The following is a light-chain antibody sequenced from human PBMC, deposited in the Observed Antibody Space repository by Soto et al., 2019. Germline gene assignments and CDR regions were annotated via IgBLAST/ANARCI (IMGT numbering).Light chain of an antibody. CDR1: TSDVGTYKY. CDR3: SSYAGSNNFVV. V-gene: IGLV2-8*01. Sequence: QSALTQPPSASGSPGQSVTISCTGTTSDVGTYKYVSWYQRHPGKAPKLLIYEVNKRPSGVPDRFSGSKSGNTASLAVSGLQAEDEADYYCSSYAGSNNFVVFGGGTKLTVL. CDR2: EVN. J-gene: IGLJ3*02.